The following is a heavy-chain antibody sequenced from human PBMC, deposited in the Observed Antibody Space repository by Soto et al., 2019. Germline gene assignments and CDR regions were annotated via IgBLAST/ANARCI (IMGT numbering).Heavy chain of an antibody. Sequence: QVQLVESGGGVVQPGRSLRLSCAASGFTFSSFAIHWVRQAPGKGLEWVSRISYDGSNKYYADSVKGRFTISRDNSKNTLYLQMNILRAEDTAVYYCARAYESSMYYFDYWGQGTLVNVSS. V-gene: IGHV3-30-3*01. CDR3: ARAYESSMYYFDY. J-gene: IGHJ4*02. CDR2: ISYDGSNK. CDR1: GFTFSSFA. D-gene: IGHD2-2*01.